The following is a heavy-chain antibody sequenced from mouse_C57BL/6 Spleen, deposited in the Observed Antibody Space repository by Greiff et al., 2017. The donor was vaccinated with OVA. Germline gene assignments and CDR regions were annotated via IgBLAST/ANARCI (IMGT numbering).Heavy chain of an antibody. D-gene: IGHD1-1*01. CDR3: ARGITTVVARYFDV. V-gene: IGHV1-69*01. CDR1: GYTFTSYW. J-gene: IGHJ1*03. Sequence: QVQLQQPGAELVMPGASVKLSCKASGYTFTSYWMHWVKQRPGQGLEWIGEIDPSDSYTNYNQKFKGKSTSTVDKSSSTAYMQLSSLTSEDAAVYDCARGITTVVARYFDVWGTGTTVTVSS. CDR2: IDPSDSYT.